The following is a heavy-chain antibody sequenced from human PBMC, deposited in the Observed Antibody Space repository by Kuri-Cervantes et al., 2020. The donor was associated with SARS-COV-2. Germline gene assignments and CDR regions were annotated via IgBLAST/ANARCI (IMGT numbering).Heavy chain of an antibody. CDR2: ISRTSKYI. CDR1: GFSIFSYS. CDR3: ARCARLRWDFDY. D-gene: IGHD4-23*01. Sequence: GESLKISCEASGFSIFSYSMNWVRQSPGKGLEWVASISRTSKYINYADSVKGRFTISRDNAKNSLYLQMNSLRDEDTAVYYCARCARLRWDFDYWGQGTLVTVSS. J-gene: IGHJ4*02. V-gene: IGHV3-21*01.